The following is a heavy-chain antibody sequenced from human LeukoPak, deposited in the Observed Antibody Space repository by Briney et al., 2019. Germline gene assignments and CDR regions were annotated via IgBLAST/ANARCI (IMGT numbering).Heavy chain of an antibody. D-gene: IGHD2-21*01. CDR1: GGSFSGFY. Sequence: SETLSLTCAVYGGSFSGFYWSWIRQPPGKGLEWIGDINHSGGTNYIPSLKSRVTISVDTSKNQFSLKLTSVTAADTAVYYCAKIIAGFYYMDVWGKGTTVTVSS. J-gene: IGHJ6*03. V-gene: IGHV4-34*01. CDR2: INHSGGT. CDR3: AKIIAGFYYMDV.